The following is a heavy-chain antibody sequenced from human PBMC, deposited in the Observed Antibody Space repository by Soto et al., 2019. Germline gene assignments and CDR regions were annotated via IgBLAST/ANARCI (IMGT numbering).Heavy chain of an antibody. CDR1: GFTFDDYG. J-gene: IGHJ6*02. CDR3: ARGEGFPGDYQGWPYYYGMDV. CDR2: INWNGGST. Sequence: PGGSLRLSCAASGFTFDDYGMSWVRQAPGKGLEWVSGINWNGGSTGYADSVKGRFTISRDNAKNSLYLQMNSLRAEDTALYYCARGEGFPGDYQGWPYYYGMDVWGQGTTVTVSS. D-gene: IGHD4-17*01. V-gene: IGHV3-20*04.